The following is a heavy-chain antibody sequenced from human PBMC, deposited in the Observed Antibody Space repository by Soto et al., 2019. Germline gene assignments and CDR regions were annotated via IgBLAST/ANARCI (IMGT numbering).Heavy chain of an antibody. CDR2: MNPNSGNT. CDR1: GYTFTSYD. J-gene: IGHJ5*02. Sequence: ASVKVSCKASGYTFTSYDINWVRQATGQGLEWMGWMNPNSGNTGYAQKFQGRVTMTRNTSISTAYMELSSLRSEDTAVYYCARGRFTIFGVVIIEDNWFDPWGQGTLVIVFS. D-gene: IGHD3-3*01. CDR3: ARGRFTIFGVVIIEDNWFDP. V-gene: IGHV1-8*01.